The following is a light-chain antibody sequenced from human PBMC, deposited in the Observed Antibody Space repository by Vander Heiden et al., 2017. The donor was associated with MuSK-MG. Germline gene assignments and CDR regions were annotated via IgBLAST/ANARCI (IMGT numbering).Light chain of an antibody. CDR2: AAS. CDR3: QQSDSSPLI. J-gene: IGKJ4*01. V-gene: IGKV1-39*01. Sequence: DIRMTQSPSSLSASVGDRVTITCRASQRIGNYLNWYQQKPGKAPNLLIHAASNLQSGVPSRFSGSGSGTDFTLTISSLQPEDFATYYCQQSDSSPLIFGGGTKVDIK. CDR1: QRIGNY.